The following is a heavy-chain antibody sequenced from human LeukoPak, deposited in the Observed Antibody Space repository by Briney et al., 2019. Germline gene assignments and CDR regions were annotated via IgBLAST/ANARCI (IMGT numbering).Heavy chain of an antibody. CDR1: GSPFSNYA. V-gene: IGHV3-23*01. J-gene: IGHJ4*02. CDR3: ARELFDFDY. Sequence: QPGGSLRLSCAVSGSPFSNYAMTWVRQAPGKGLEWVSEITGSGNSTYYADSVKGRFTISRDNSKNTLYLQMNSLRAEDTAVYYCARELFDFDYWGQGTLVTVSS. CDR2: ITGSGNST. D-gene: IGHD3-10*01.